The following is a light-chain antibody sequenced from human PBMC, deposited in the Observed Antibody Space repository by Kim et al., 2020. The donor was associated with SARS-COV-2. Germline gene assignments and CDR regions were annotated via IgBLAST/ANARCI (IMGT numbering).Light chain of an antibody. CDR2: STS. CDR3: QQYYSYPFT. J-gene: IGKJ3*01. CDR1: QGISSY. Sequence: ASIGDRVTSACRASQGISSYLAWYQQKPGKAPKVLIYSTSTLQTGVPSRFSGSGSGTDFTLTISRLQSEDVATYYCQQYYSYPFTFGPGTKVDIK. V-gene: IGKV1-8*01.